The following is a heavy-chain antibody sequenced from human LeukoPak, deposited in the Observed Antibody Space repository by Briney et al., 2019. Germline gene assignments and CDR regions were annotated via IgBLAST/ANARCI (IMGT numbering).Heavy chain of an antibody. V-gene: IGHV4-59*01. D-gene: IGHD3-10*01. J-gene: IGHJ5*02. CDR1: GGSISSYY. CDR2: IYYSGST. CDR3: AREVRGGMPPLIWFDP. Sequence: SETLSLTCTVSGGSISSYYWSWIRQPPGKGLEWIGYIYYSGSTNYNPSLKSRVTISVDTSKNQFSLKLSSVTAADTAVYYCAREVRGGMPPLIWFDPWGQGTLVTVSS.